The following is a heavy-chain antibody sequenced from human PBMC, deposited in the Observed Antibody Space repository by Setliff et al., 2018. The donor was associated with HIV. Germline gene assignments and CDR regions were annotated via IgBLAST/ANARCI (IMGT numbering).Heavy chain of an antibody. CDR1: GFTFRNYK. CDR2: ISIGSGGAI. Sequence: GSLRLSCAASGFTFRNYKFNWVRQAPGRGLEWVSSISIGSGGAIDYADSVQGRFTISRDNANNLVYLQMNSLRVEDTAVYFCARWGSGSYERVFDYWGQGMLVTVSS. D-gene: IGHD1-26*01. V-gene: IGHV3-21*06. J-gene: IGHJ4*02. CDR3: ARWGSGSYERVFDY.